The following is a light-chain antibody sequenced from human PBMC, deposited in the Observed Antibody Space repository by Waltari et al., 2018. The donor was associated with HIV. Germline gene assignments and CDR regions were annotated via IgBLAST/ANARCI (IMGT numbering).Light chain of an antibody. CDR1: QTIKNY. CDR2: AAS. J-gene: IGKJ2*03. CDR3: QQSYNPPYS. V-gene: IGKV1-39*01. Sequence: DIQLPQSPSSLFASVGARGTITCLASQTIKNYLNWYQQKPGKAPKVLIHAASSLQSGVPSRFSGSGSVTDFTLTISSLQPEDFATYYCQQSYNPPYSFGQGTKLEIK.